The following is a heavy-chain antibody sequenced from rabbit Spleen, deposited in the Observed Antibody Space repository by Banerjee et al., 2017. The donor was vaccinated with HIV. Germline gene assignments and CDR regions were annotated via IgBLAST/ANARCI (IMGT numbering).Heavy chain of an antibody. CDR2: IYAGSSGYT. CDR1: GFSFSSNW. CDR3: ARDTGTSFSTYGMDL. V-gene: IGHV1S45*01. Sequence: LEESGGGLVKPGGTLTLTCTVSGFSFSSNWICWVRQAPGKGLEWIACIYAGSSGYTFYATWATGRFTISKTSSTTVTLQMTSLTAADTATYFCARDTGTSFSTYGMDLWGPGTLVTVS. D-gene: IGHD8-1*01. J-gene: IGHJ6*01.